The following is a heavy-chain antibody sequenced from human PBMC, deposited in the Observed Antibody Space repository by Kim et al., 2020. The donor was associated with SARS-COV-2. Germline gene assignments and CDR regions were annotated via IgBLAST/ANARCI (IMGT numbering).Heavy chain of an antibody. CDR1: GYTFTSYG. V-gene: IGHV1-18*01. D-gene: IGHD2-15*01. CDR2: ISAYNGNT. J-gene: IGHJ6*02. Sequence: ASVKVSCKASGYTFTSYGISWVRQAPGQGLEWMGWISAYNGNTNYAQKLQGRVTMTTDTSTSTAYMELRSLRSDDTAVYYCAILGYCSGGSCYSREYYYYYGMDVWGQGTTVTVSS. CDR3: AILGYCSGGSCYSREYYYYYGMDV.